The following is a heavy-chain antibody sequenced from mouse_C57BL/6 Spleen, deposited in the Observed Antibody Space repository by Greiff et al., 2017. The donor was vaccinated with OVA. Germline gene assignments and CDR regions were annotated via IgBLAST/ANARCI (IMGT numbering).Heavy chain of an antibody. V-gene: IGHV3-6*01. D-gene: IGHD1-1*01. CDR1: GYSITSGYY. CDR3: ARFITTVVRYFDV. J-gene: IGHJ1*03. CDR2: ISYDGSN. Sequence: ESGPGLVKPSQSLSLTCSVTGYSITSGYYWNWIRQFPGNKLEWMGYISYDGSNNYNPSLKNRISITRDTSKNQFFLKLNSVTTEDTATYYCARFITTVVRYFDVWGTGTTVTVSS.